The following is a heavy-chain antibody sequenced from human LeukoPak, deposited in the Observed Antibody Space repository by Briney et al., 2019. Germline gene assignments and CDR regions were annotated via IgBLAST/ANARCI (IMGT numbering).Heavy chain of an antibody. Sequence: GGSLRLSCAASGFTFSSYEMNWVRQAPGKGLEWVSSISSSSSYIYYADSVKGRFTISRDNAKNSLYLQMNSLRAEDTAVYYCARLALVYGMDVWGKGTTVTVSS. CDR1: GFTFSSYE. CDR3: ARLALVYGMDV. CDR2: ISSSSSYI. J-gene: IGHJ6*04. V-gene: IGHV3-21*01. D-gene: IGHD2-8*02.